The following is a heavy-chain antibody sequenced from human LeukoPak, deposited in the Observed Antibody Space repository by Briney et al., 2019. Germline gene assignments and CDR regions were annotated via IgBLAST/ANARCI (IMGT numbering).Heavy chain of an antibody. D-gene: IGHD3-10*01. CDR3: ARVTMVRGDPAIFDY. CDR1: GYTFTSYY. V-gene: IGHV1-46*01. CDR2: INPSGSST. J-gene: IGHJ4*02. Sequence: ASVKVSCKASGYTFTSYYMHWVRQAPGQGLEWMGLINPSGSSTSYAQKFQGRLSLTRDMSTSTDYMELSSLRSEDTAVYYCARVTMVRGDPAIFDYWGQGTLVTVSS.